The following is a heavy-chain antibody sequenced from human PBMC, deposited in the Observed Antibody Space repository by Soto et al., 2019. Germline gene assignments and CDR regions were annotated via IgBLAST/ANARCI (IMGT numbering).Heavy chain of an antibody. J-gene: IGHJ3*02. CDR2: IRSTKYGATT. V-gene: IGHV3-49*04. D-gene: IGHD4-17*01. CDR1: AFTLVDYA. Sequence: QTLRLSCTASAFTLVDYAVTWVRPAPGKGREWVGCIRSTKYGATTEYAASVKGRFTSSRDDPKNSAYLQMNSLTNEHTALYYCSRAADTEYGGTKDGFDIWGQGTMVTVSS. CDR3: SRAADTEYGGTKDGFDI.